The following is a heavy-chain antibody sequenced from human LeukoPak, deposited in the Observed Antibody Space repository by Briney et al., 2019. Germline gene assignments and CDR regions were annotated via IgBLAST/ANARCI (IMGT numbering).Heavy chain of an antibody. Sequence: SETLSLTCTVSGGSISSYYWSWIRQPPGKGLEWIGYIYYSGSINYNPSLKSRVTISVDTSKNQFSLKLSSVTAADTAVYYCARSLPFDYWGQGTLVTVSS. CDR2: IYYSGSI. CDR1: GGSISSYY. V-gene: IGHV4-59*08. J-gene: IGHJ4*02. CDR3: ARSLPFDY.